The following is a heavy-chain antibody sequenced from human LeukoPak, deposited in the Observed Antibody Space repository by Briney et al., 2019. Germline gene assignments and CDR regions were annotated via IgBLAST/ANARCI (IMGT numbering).Heavy chain of an antibody. CDR3: ARGWRYYGSGSYYNAWFDP. D-gene: IGHD3-10*01. CDR1: GGSFSGYY. J-gene: IGHJ5*02. V-gene: IGHV4-34*01. Sequence: SETLSLTCAVYGGSFSGYYWSWIRQPPGKGLEWIGEINHSGSTNYNPSLKSRVTISVDTSKNQFSLKLSSVTAADTAVYYCARGWRYYGSGSYYNAWFDPWGQGTLVTVSS. CDR2: INHSGST.